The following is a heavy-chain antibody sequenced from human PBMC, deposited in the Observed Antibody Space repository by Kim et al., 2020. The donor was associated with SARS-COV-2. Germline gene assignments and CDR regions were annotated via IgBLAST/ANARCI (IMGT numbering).Heavy chain of an antibody. CDR2: IYYTGNT. V-gene: IGHV4-31*03. J-gene: IGHJ6*02. D-gene: IGHD5-12*01. CDR1: GGSISSGSYY. Sequence: SETLSLTCTVSGGSISSGSYYWSWIRQHPGKGLEWIGYIYYTGNTYYNPSLKSRVTLSVDTSKNQFSLKMSSVTAADTAVYYCARDAGDINGCGIDVWG. CDR3: ARDAGDINGCGIDV.